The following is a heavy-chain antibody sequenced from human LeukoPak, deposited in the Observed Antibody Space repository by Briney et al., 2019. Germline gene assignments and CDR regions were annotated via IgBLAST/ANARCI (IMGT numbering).Heavy chain of an antibody. CDR2: INPSGGST. J-gene: IGHJ4*02. D-gene: IGHD3-22*01. CDR3: ARDPVPRGYDSSGFVDYFDY. CDR1: GYTFTSYY. V-gene: IGHV1-46*01. Sequence: ASVKVSCKASGYTFTSYYMHWVRQAPGQGLEWMGIINPSGGSTSYAQKFQGKVTMTRDTSTSTVYMELSSLRSEDTAVYYCARDPVPRGYDSSGFVDYFDYWGQGTLVTVSS.